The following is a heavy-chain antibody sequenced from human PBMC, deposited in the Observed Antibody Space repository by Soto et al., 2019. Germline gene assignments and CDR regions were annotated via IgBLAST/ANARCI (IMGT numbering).Heavy chain of an antibody. CDR1: GGTFGSYA. Sequence: SVKVSCKASGGTFGSYAISWVRQAPGQGLEWMGGIIPIFGTANYAQKFQGRVTITADESTSTAYMELSSLRSEDTAVYYCARDVVVVAATLAYGMDVWGQGTTVTVSS. CDR3: ARDVVVVAATLAYGMDV. J-gene: IGHJ6*02. D-gene: IGHD2-15*01. V-gene: IGHV1-69*13. CDR2: IIPIFGTA.